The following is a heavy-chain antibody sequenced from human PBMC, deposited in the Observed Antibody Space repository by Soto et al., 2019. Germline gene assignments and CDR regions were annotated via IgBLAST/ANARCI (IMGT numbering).Heavy chain of an antibody. Sequence: SVKVSCKASGGTFSSYAISWVRQAPGQGLEWMGGIIPIFGTANYAQKFQGRVTITADKSTSTAYMELSSLRSEDTAVYYCASSIKNIVVVVAATRSYYYGMDVWGQGTTVTV. J-gene: IGHJ6*02. CDR2: IIPIFGTA. D-gene: IGHD2-15*01. CDR3: ASSIKNIVVVVAATRSYYYGMDV. CDR1: GGTFSSYA. V-gene: IGHV1-69*06.